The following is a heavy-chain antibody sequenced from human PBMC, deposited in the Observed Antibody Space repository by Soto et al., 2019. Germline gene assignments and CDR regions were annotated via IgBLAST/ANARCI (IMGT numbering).Heavy chain of an antibody. CDR2: ISGSGGST. Sequence: GGALRLSCAAPGFTFSSSAMSWGRQAPGKGLEWVSAISGSGGSTYYADSVKGRFTISRDNSKNTLYLQMNSLRAEDTAVYYCAIIAAAGKLDPWGQGTLVTVSS. J-gene: IGHJ5*02. CDR3: AIIAAAGKLDP. D-gene: IGHD6-13*01. V-gene: IGHV3-23*01. CDR1: GFTFSSSA.